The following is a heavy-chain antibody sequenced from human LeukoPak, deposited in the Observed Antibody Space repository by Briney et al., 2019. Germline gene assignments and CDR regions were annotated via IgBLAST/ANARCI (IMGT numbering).Heavy chain of an antibody. Sequence: GGSLRLSCAASGFTFSSYAMSWVRQAPGKGLEWVSVIYSADYIYYADSVKGRFTISRDTSKNTVYLQMNSLRAEDTAMYYCTKDRRSGWGHAFDIWGRGTMVTVS. CDR2: IYSADYI. CDR1: GFTFSSYA. CDR3: TKDRRSGWGHAFDI. V-gene: IGHV3-23*03. J-gene: IGHJ3*02. D-gene: IGHD6-19*01.